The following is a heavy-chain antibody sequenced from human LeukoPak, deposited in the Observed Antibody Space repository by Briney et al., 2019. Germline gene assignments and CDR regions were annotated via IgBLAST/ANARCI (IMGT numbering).Heavy chain of an antibody. CDR3: TRVGYVDEGIDY. D-gene: IGHD4-17*01. CDR1: GFPFSSYW. Sequence: GGSLRLSCVASGFPFSSYWMTWVRQAPGKGLEWVANIKQDGSKKSYVDSVKGRFTISRDNAKNSLYLQMNSLRAEDTAIYYCTRVGYVDEGIDYWGQGTLVTVSA. CDR2: IKQDGSKK. V-gene: IGHV3-7*04. J-gene: IGHJ4*02.